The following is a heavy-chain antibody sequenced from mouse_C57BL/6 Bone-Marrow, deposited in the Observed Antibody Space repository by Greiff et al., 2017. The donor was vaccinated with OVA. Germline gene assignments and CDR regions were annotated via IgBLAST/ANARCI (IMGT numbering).Heavy chain of an antibody. CDR3: ARGGGNYSDYWYFDV. V-gene: IGHV1-85*01. Sequence: VKLQESGPELVKPGASVKLSCKASGYTFTSYDINWVKQRPGQGLEWIGWIYPRDGSTKYNEKFKGKATLTVDTSSSTAYMELHSLTSEDSAVYFCARGGGNYSDYWYFDVWGTGTTVTVSS. CDR2: IYPRDGST. J-gene: IGHJ1*03. CDR1: GYTFTSYD. D-gene: IGHD2-1*01.